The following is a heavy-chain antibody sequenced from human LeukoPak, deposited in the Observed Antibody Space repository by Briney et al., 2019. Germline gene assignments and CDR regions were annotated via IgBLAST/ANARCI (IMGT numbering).Heavy chain of an antibody. Sequence: GGSLRLSCAPSGFTFGSYGMHWVRQAPGKGLEWVSFIRYDGSDKFYADSVKGRFTISRDKSKNTLYLQMNSLRPEDTAVYYCARDTVVVPAYYFDYWGQGTLVTVSS. V-gene: IGHV3-30*02. D-gene: IGHD2-2*01. CDR1: GFTFGSYG. CDR2: IRYDGSDK. J-gene: IGHJ4*02. CDR3: ARDTVVVPAYYFDY.